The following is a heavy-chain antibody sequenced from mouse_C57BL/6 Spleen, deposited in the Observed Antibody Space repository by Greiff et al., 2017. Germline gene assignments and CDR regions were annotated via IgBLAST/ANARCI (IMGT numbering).Heavy chain of an antibody. CDR3: ARSEDYDEAWFAD. D-gene: IGHD2-4*01. V-gene: IGHV1-22*01. J-gene: IGHJ3*01. CDR1: GYTFTDCN. Sequence: VKLLQSGPDLVKPGASVNMSCKASGYTFTDCNMHWVKQSDGKSLVWNGYINPNNGGTSYNQKFKGKATLTVNKSSSKSYMEFRSLTSEDSAVYYCARSEDYDEAWFADRGHAALVTVS. CDR2: INPNNGGT.